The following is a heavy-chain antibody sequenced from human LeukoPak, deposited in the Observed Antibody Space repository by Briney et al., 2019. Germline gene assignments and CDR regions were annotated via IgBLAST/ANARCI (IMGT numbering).Heavy chain of an antibody. CDR3: ATRRRDYYDSSLDY. V-gene: IGHV1-24*01. CDR1: GYTLTELS. J-gene: IGHJ4*02. D-gene: IGHD3-22*01. CDR2: FDPEDGET. Sequence: ASVKVSCKVSGYTLTELSMHWVRQAPGKGLEWMGGFDPEDGETIYAQKFQGRVTMTEDTSTDTAYMELSSLRSEDTAVYYCATRRRDYYDSSLDYWGQGTLVTVSS.